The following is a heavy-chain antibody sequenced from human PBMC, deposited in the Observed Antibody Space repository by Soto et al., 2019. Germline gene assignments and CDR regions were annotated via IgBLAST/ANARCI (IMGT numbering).Heavy chain of an antibody. D-gene: IGHD4-17*01. J-gene: IGHJ4*02. CDR2: ISYSRST. Sequence: QLQLQESGPGLVKPSETLSLTCTVSGGSISSSSYYWGWIRQPPGKGLDWIGSISYSRSTYYNPSLKGRATVSVDTSKNRFSLELTSVTAADTAVYYCARPHGDPLGYWGQGALVTVSS. CDR3: ARPHGDPLGY. V-gene: IGHV4-39*01. CDR1: GGSISSSSYY.